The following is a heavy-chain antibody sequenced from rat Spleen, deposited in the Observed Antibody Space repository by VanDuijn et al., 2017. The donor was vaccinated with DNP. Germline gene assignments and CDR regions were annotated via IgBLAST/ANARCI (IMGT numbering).Heavy chain of an antibody. J-gene: IGHJ3*01. CDR2: INTDGGST. CDR3: AKADYSSSFAY. Sequence: EVQLVESGGDLVQPGGSLKLSCVASGFSFSDYNMAWVRQAPGKGLEWVASINTDGGSTYYPDSVKGRFTISSNNAENTVYLQMNSLRSEDTATYYCAKADYSSSFAYWGQGTLVTVSS. CDR1: GFSFSDYN. V-gene: IGHV5-58*01. D-gene: IGHD1-2*01.